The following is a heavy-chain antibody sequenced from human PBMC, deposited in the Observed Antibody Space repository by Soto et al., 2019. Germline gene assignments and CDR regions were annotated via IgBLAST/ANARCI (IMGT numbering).Heavy chain of an antibody. CDR3: TTDSSSWYRIAY. V-gene: IGHV3-15*01. D-gene: IGHD6-13*01. J-gene: IGHJ4*02. CDR1: GFTFSNAW. CDR2: IKSKTDGGTT. Sequence: EVQLVESGGGLVKPGGSLRLSCAASGFTFSNAWMSWVRQAPGKGLEWVGRIKSKTDGGTTDYAAPVKGRFTISRDDSKNTLYLQMNSLKTEDTAVYYCTTDSSSWYRIAYWGQGTLVTVSS.